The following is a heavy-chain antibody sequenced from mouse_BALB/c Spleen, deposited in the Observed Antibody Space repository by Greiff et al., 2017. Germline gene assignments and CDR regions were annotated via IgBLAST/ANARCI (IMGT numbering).Heavy chain of an antibody. Sequence: DVKLVESGGGLVKPGGSLKLSCAASGFTFSDYYMYWVRQTPEKRLEWVATISDGGSYTYYPDSVKGRFTISRDNAKNNLYLQMSSLKSEDTAVYYCARENYGSRDYYAMDYWGQGTSVTVSS. J-gene: IGHJ4*01. CDR2: ISDGGSYT. CDR1: GFTFSDYY. V-gene: IGHV5-4*02. CDR3: ARENYGSRDYYAMDY. D-gene: IGHD1-1*01.